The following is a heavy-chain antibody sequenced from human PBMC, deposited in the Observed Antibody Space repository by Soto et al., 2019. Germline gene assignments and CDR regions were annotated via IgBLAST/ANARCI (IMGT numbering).Heavy chain of an antibody. V-gene: IGHV3-33*01. Sequence: GGSLRLSCAASGFTFSSYGMHWVRQAPGKGLEWVAVIWYDGSNKYYADSVKGRFTISRDNSKNTLYLQMNSLRAEDTAVYYCARENYDSSGYYYKAPPEQLLQAPDYWGQGTLVTVSS. CDR3: ARENYDSSGYYYKAPPEQLLQAPDY. D-gene: IGHD3-22*01. CDR1: GFTFSSYG. J-gene: IGHJ4*02. CDR2: IWYDGSNK.